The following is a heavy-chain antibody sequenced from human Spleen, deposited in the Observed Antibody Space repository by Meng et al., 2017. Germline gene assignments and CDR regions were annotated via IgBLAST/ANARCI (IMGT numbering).Heavy chain of an antibody. J-gene: IGHJ4*01. Sequence: GGSLRLSCAGSGFTFSNAWMTWVRQAPGKGLEWIGRMKSNVDGGTVDYAAALEGRFFISRDDSKNMFYLQMNSLKSEDTAVYYCTGHIDYWGHGTLVTVSS. CDR3: TGHIDY. V-gene: IGHV3-15*01. CDR2: MKSNVDGGTV. CDR1: GFTFSNAW.